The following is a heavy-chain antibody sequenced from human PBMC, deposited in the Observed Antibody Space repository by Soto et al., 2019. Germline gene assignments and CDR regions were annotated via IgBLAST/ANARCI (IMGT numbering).Heavy chain of an antibody. CDR1: GFTFSSYA. CDR3: HIVVVVAATVDGY. D-gene: IGHD2-15*01. J-gene: IGHJ4*02. CDR2: ISYDGSNK. Sequence: GGSLRLSCAASGFTFSSYAMHWVRQAPGKGLEWVAVISYDGSNKYYADSVKGRFTISRDNSKNTLYLQMNSLRAEDTAVYYCHIVVVVAATVDGYWGQGTLVTVSS. V-gene: IGHV3-30-3*01.